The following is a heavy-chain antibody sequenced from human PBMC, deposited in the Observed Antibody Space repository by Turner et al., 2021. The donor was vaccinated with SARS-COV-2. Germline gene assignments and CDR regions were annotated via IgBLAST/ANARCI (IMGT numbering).Heavy chain of an antibody. D-gene: IGHD6-19*01. CDR2: INPKSGDT. J-gene: IGHJ4*02. V-gene: IGHV1-2*02. CDR3: ARVGGSGWYGS. CDR1: GYTFSAYN. Sequence: QVQMVQSGTEVKKPWASVKVSCETSGYTFSAYNIHWVRQAPGQGLEWMAWINPKSGDTEFAQKFQGRVTVTRDMSISTAYMGLNNLRSDDTAVYYCARVGGSGWYGSWGQGTLVTVSS.